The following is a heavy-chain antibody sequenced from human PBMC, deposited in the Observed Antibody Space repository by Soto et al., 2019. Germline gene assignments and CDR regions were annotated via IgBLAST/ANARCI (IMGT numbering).Heavy chain of an antibody. J-gene: IGHJ4*02. CDR1: GGSISSYY. Sequence: SETLSLTCTVSGGSISSYYWSWIRQPPGEGLEWIGYIYYSGSTNYNPSLKSRVTISVDTSKNQFSLKLSSVTAADTAVYYCARGNQDCSGGSCYRFFDYWGQGTLVTISS. CDR3: ARGNQDCSGGSCYRFFDY. D-gene: IGHD2-15*01. CDR2: IYYSGST. V-gene: IGHV4-59*01.